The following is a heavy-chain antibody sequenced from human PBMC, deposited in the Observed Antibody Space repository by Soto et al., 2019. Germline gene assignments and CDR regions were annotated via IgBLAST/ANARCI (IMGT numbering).Heavy chain of an antibody. D-gene: IGHD5-12*01. J-gene: IGHJ4*02. V-gene: IGHV1-69*06. CDR1: GGTFSSYA. Sequence: QVQLVQAGAEVKNPGSSVKVSCKASGGTFSSYAISWVRQAPGQGLEWMGGFIPIFGTANYAQKFQGSVTITAEKSTSTAYMELSSLRSEDTAVYYCARGDSGYDWGAFDYWGQGTLVTVSS. CDR3: ARGDSGYDWGAFDY. CDR2: FIPIFGTA.